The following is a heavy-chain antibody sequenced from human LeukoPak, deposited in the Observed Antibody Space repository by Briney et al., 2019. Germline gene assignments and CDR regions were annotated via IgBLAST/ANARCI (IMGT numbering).Heavy chain of an antibody. D-gene: IGHD5-18*01. CDR2: ISATGVNT. V-gene: IGHV3-23*01. J-gene: IGHJ3*02. Sequence: GGSLRLSCTTSGFGSKNYAMSWVRLAPGKGLEWVSIISATGVNTYYADSVKGRFTISRDNSKNTLYLQMNSLRAEDTAVYYCARQPAGYSYGAGASDIWGQGTMVTVSS. CDR3: ARQPAGYSYGAGASDI. CDR1: GFGSKNYA.